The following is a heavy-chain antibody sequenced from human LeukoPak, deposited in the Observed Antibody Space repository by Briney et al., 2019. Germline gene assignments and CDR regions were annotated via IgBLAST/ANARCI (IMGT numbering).Heavy chain of an antibody. J-gene: IGHJ4*02. CDR1: GFTFSSYG. V-gene: IGHV3-30*18. D-gene: IGHD6-19*01. CDR3: AKDLSPIAVAGSDGFDY. Sequence: PGRSLRLSCAASGFTFSSYGMHWVRQAPGKGLEWVAVVSYDGSNKYYADSVKGRFTISRDNSKNTLYLQMNSLRAEDTAVYYCAKDLSPIAVAGSDGFDYWGQGTLVSVSS. CDR2: VSYDGSNK.